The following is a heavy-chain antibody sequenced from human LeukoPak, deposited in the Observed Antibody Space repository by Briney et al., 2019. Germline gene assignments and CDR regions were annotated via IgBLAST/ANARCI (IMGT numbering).Heavy chain of an antibody. CDR2: ISGSGGSS. CDR3: AKVKRLGAVAGPFDY. Sequence: GGSLRLSCAASGFTFSSYAMSWVRQAPGKGLGWVSAISGSGGSSYYADSVKGRFTISRDNSKNTLYLQTNSLRAEDTAVYYCAKVKRLGAVAGPFDYWGQGTLATVSS. CDR1: GFTFSSYA. V-gene: IGHV3-23*01. J-gene: IGHJ4*02. D-gene: IGHD6-19*01.